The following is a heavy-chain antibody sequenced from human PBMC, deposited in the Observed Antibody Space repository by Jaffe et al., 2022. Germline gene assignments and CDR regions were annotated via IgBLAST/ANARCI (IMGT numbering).Heavy chain of an antibody. J-gene: IGHJ4*02. CDR2: ISGVGGST. Sequence: EVQLLESGGGLVQPGGSLRLSCAASGFSFSSYAMTWVRQAPGKGLEWVSGISGVGGSTYYADSVKGRFTISRDNSKNTLFLQMNSLRAEDTAVYYCARRVVPAHSFDYWGQGTLVTVSS. V-gene: IGHV3-23*01. CDR1: GFSFSSYA. CDR3: ARRVVPAHSFDY. D-gene: IGHD2-15*01.